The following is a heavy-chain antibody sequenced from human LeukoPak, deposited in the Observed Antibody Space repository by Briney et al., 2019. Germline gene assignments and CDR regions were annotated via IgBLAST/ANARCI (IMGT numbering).Heavy chain of an antibody. V-gene: IGHV1-2*02. D-gene: IGHD2-2*01. Sequence: ASVKVSCKASGYTFTGYYMHWVRQAPGQGLEWMGWINPNSGGTNYAQKLQGRVTMTRDTSISTAYMELSRLRSDDTAVYYCASPAPRRYYYYYGMDVWGQGTTVTVSS. CDR3: ASPAPRRYYYYYGMDV. CDR2: INPNSGGT. J-gene: IGHJ6*02. CDR1: GYTFTGYY.